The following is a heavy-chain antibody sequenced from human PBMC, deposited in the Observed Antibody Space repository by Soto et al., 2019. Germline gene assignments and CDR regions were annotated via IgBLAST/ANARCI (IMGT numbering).Heavy chain of an antibody. CDR1: GYTFTNYD. CDR2: ISTYTGNT. J-gene: IGHJ6*02. D-gene: IGHD3-10*01. V-gene: IGHV1-18*01. CDR3: ARGYYYGSGRPTPGGMDV. Sequence: QVHLVQSGAEVKKPGASVKVSCKASGYTFTNYDINWVRQAPGQGLEWMGWISTYTGNTNNAQKLQGRATMTTDTSTSTAYMELRSLRSDDTAVYYCARGYYYGSGRPTPGGMDVWGQGTTVTVSS.